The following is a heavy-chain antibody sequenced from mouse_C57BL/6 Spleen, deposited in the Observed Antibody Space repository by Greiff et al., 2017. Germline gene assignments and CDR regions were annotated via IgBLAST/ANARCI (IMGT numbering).Heavy chain of an antibody. J-gene: IGHJ2*01. CDR2: INPGDGDT. Sequence: VLLQQSGPELVKPGASVKISCKASGYAFSSSWMNWVKQRPGKGLEWIGRINPGDGDTNYNGKFKGKATLTADKSSSTAYMQRSSLTSEDSAVYFCANYGYDPYYLDCKNLGPTRPVSS. CDR3: ANYGYDPYYLDC. D-gene: IGHD2-2*01. V-gene: IGHV1-82*01. CDR1: GYAFSSSW.